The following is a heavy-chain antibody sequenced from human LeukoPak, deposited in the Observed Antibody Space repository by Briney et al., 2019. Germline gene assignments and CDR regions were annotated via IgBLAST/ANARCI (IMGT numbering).Heavy chain of an antibody. J-gene: IGHJ4*02. CDR2: IKSKTDGGTT. Sequence: GGSLRLSCAASRLTFSNAWMSWLGPAPGKGLEWVGRIKSKTDGGTTDYTAPVKGRFTISRDDSKNTLYLQMNSLKTEDTAVYYCTTDLWYCSTTSCYIDYWGQGTLVTVSS. V-gene: IGHV3-15*01. CDR1: RLTFSNAW. CDR3: TTDLWYCSTTSCYIDY. D-gene: IGHD2-2*02.